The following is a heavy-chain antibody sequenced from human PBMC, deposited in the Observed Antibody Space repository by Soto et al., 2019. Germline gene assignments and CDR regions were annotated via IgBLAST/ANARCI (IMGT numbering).Heavy chain of an antibody. CDR3: ARRLRSSEGLRYFDL. CDR1: GGSISSSSYY. V-gene: IGHV4-39*01. Sequence: QLQLQESGPGLVKPSETLSLTCTVSGGSISSSSYYWGWIRQPPGKGLEWIGSIYYSGSTYYNPSLKSRVTISVDTSKNQFSLKLSSVTAADTAVYYCARRLRSSEGLRYFDLWGRGTLVTVSS. D-gene: IGHD5-12*01. J-gene: IGHJ2*01. CDR2: IYYSGST.